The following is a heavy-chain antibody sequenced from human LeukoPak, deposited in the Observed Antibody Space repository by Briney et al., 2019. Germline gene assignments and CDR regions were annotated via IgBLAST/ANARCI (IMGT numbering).Heavy chain of an antibody. Sequence: GGSLRLSCAASGFTFIDYDMHWVRQVIGKGLEWVSAIGIRGDTHYSGSVKGRFTISRENAESSLYLQMNSLRAEDTAVYYCAGGGIQVSGIDEFDYWGQGTLVTVSS. CDR3: AGGGIQVSGIDEFDY. CDR2: IGIRGDT. D-gene: IGHD6-19*01. J-gene: IGHJ4*02. V-gene: IGHV3-13*01. CDR1: GFTFIDYD.